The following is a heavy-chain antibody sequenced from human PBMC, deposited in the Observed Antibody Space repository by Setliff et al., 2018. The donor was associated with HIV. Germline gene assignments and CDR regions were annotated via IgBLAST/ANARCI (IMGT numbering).Heavy chain of an antibody. V-gene: IGHV4-4*08. J-gene: IGHJ1*01. Sequence: PSETLSLTCTVSNDSNTSFYWTWIRQPPGKGLEWIVYIYTSGSSNYNPSLKSRVTFSIDTSKNQFSLKLDSVTAADTGVYYCAGVNYYDASGLRAEYFQLWGQGTQVTVSS. CDR3: AGVNYYDASGLRAEYFQL. D-gene: IGHD3-22*01. CDR1: NDSNTSFY. CDR2: IYTSGSS.